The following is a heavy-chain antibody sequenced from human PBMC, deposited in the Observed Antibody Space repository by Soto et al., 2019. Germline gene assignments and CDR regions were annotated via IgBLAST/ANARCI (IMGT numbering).Heavy chain of an antibody. V-gene: IGHV3-30-3*01. CDR3: AKDEGDNWNPNFDY. CDR2: ISYDGSNK. CDR1: GFTFSSYA. D-gene: IGHD1-20*01. Sequence: GGSLRLSCAASGFTFSSYAMHWVRQAPGKGLEWVAVISYDGSNKYYADSVKGRFTISRDNSKNTLYLQMNSLRAEDTAVYYCAKDEGDNWNPNFDYWGQGTLVTVSS. J-gene: IGHJ4*02.